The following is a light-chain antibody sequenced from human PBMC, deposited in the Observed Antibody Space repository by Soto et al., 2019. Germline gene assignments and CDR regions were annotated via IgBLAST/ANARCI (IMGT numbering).Light chain of an antibody. J-gene: IGLJ2*01. CDR3: CSYAGSYTFEV. CDR1: SSDVGGYNS. Sequence: QSVLTQPRSVSGSPGQSVTISCTGSSSDVGGYNSVSWYQQHPGKAPKLIIYDVSKRPSGVPDRFSGSKSGNTASLSISGLQAEDEADYYCCSYAGSYTFEVFGGGTKLTVL. V-gene: IGLV2-11*01. CDR2: DVS.